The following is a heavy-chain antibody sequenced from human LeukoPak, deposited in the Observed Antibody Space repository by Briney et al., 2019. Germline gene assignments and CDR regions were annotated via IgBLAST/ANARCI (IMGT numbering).Heavy chain of an antibody. Sequence: ASVKVSCKASGGTFSSYAISWVRQAPGQGLEWMGGIIPIFGTANYAQKFQGRVTITTDESTSTAYMELSSLRSEDTAVYYCAAANYDFWSGYYLFGYWGQGTLVTVSS. CDR3: AAANYDFWSGYYLFGY. CDR2: IIPIFGTA. V-gene: IGHV1-69*05. CDR1: GGTFSSYA. D-gene: IGHD3-3*01. J-gene: IGHJ4*02.